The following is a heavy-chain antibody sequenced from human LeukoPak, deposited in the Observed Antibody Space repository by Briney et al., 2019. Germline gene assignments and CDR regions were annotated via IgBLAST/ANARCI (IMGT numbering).Heavy chain of an antibody. J-gene: IGHJ4*02. D-gene: IGHD5-12*01. Sequence: PGGSLRLSCAASGFTFSNAWMRWVRQAPGKGLEWVGRIESYSDGGATDYGAAVKGRFTISRDDSKNTLYLQIDRLKSEDTAIYYCTIGHYSGRWGQGTLVAVSS. CDR3: TIGHYSGR. CDR1: GFTFSNAW. V-gene: IGHV3-15*04. CDR2: IESYSDGGAT.